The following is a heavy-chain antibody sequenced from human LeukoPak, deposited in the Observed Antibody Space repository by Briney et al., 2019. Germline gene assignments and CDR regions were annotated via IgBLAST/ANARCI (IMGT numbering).Heavy chain of an antibody. CDR2: IWYDGSNK. CDR3: ARDLGLYSPPNYYYYYMDV. J-gene: IGHJ6*03. CDR1: GFTFSNYG. V-gene: IGHV3-33*01. Sequence: GGSLRLSCAASGFTFSNYGMHWVRQAPGKGLEWVAVIWYDGSNKYYADSVRGRFTISRDNSKNTLYLQMNSLRAEDTAVYYCARDLGLYSPPNYYYYYMDVWGEGTTATVSS. D-gene: IGHD3-10*01.